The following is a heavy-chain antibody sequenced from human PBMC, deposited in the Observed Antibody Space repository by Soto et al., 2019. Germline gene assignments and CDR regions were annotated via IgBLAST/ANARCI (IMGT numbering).Heavy chain of an antibody. J-gene: IGHJ5*02. Sequence: QVQLVQSGAEVKKPGSSVKVSCKASGGTFSSYAISWVRRAPGQGLEWMGGINAGNGNTKYSQKFQGRVTITRDTSASTAYMELSSLRSEDTAVYYCAREIYCSSTSCYPGGFDPWGQGTLVTVSS. D-gene: IGHD2-2*01. CDR2: INAGNGNT. V-gene: IGHV1-3*01. CDR3: AREIYCSSTSCYPGGFDP. CDR1: GGTFSSYA.